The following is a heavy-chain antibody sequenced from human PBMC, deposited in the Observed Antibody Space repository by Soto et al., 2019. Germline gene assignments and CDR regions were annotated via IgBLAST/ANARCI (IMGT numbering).Heavy chain of an antibody. Sequence: SETLSLTCAVSGYSISSGYYWGWIRQPPGKGLEWMGSIYHSGSTDYNPSLKSRVIISVDTSKHQFSLKLSSVTAADTAVYYWARGLVVPAAFNPNWFDPWGQGTLGTVSS. CDR3: ARGLVVPAAFNPNWFDP. D-gene: IGHD2-2*01. CDR2: IYHSGST. CDR1: GYSISSGYY. J-gene: IGHJ5*02. V-gene: IGHV4-38-2*01.